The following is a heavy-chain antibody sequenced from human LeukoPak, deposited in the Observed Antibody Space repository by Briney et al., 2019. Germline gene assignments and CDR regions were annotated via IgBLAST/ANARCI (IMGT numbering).Heavy chain of an antibody. D-gene: IGHD5-18*01. CDR2: IIPIFGTA. CDR1: GGTFSSYA. V-gene: IGHV1-69*13. Sequence: ASVKVSCKASGGTFSSYAISWVRQAPGQGLERMGGIIPIFGTANYAQKFQGRVTITADESTSTAYMELSSLRSEDTAVYYCARPRGYSYGYGGPFDYWGQGTLVTVSS. CDR3: ARPRGYSYGYGGPFDY. J-gene: IGHJ4*02.